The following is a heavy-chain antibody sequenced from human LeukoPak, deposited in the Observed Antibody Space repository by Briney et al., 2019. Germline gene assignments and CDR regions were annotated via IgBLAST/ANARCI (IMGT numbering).Heavy chain of an antibody. J-gene: IGHJ6*02. CDR3: ARDRNYYGSGSYYFLYGMDV. Sequence: SETLSLTCTVSGGSISSNYWSWIRQPPGKGLEWIGYIYYSGSTNYNPSLKSRVTISVDTSKNQFSPKLSSVTAADTAVYYCARDRNYYGSGSYYFLYGMDVWGQGTTVTVSS. CDR1: GGSISSNY. CDR2: IYYSGST. V-gene: IGHV4-59*01. D-gene: IGHD3-10*01.